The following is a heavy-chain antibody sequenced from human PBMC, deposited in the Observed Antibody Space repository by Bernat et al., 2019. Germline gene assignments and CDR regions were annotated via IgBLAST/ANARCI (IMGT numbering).Heavy chain of an antibody. J-gene: IGHJ4*02. V-gene: IGHV3-30*03. CDR1: GFTFSSYG. CDR3: ARDTKDTAMVLPDY. CDR2: ISYDGSNK. Sequence: QVQLVESGGGVVQPGRSLRLSCAASGFTFSSYGMHWVRQAPGKGLEWVAVISYDGSNKYYADSVKGRFTISRDNSKNTLYLQMNSLRAEDTAVYYCARDTKDTAMVLPDYWGQGTLVTVSS. D-gene: IGHD5-18*01.